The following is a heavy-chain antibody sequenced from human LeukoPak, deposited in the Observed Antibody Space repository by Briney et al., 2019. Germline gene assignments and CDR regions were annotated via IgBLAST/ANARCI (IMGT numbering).Heavy chain of an antibody. J-gene: IGHJ4*02. CDR1: GGSFSGYY. D-gene: IGHD3-22*01. Sequence: SETLSLTCAVYGGSFSGYYWSWIRQPPGKGLEWIGEINHSGSTNYNPSLKSRATISVDTSKNQFSLKLSSVTAADTAVYYCARERVLPYYYDSSGYYLAGYFDYWGQGTLVTVSS. CDR3: ARERVLPYYYDSSGYYLAGYFDY. CDR2: INHSGST. V-gene: IGHV4-34*01.